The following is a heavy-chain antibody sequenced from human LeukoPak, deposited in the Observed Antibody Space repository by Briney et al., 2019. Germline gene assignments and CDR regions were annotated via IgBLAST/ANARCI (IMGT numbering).Heavy chain of an antibody. CDR3: ARDSHYGGNSLDY. D-gene: IGHD4-23*01. Sequence: GSLRLSCAASGFTFSSYAMHWVRQAPGKGLEWVAVISYDGSNKYYADSVKGRFTISRDNSKNTLYLQMNSLRAEDTAVYYCARDSHYGGNSLDYWGQGTLVTVSS. V-gene: IGHV3-30-3*01. CDR1: GFTFSSYA. CDR2: ISYDGSNK. J-gene: IGHJ4*02.